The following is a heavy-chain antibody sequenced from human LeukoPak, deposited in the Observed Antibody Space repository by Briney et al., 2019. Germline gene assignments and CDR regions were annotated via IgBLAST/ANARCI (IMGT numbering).Heavy chain of an antibody. CDR2: IWYDGSNK. D-gene: IGHD3-22*01. Sequence: SGGSLRLSCAASGFTFSSYGMHWVRQAPGKGLEWVAVIWYDGSNKYYADSVKGRFTISRDNSKNTLYLQMNSLRAEDTAVYYCARDGAYYYDSSGSFGYYGMDVWGQGTTVTVSS. V-gene: IGHV3-33*01. J-gene: IGHJ6*02. CDR1: GFTFSSYG. CDR3: ARDGAYYYDSSGSFGYYGMDV.